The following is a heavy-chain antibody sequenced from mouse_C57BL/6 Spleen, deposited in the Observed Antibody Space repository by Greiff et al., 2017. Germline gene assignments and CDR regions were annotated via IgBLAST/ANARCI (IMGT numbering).Heavy chain of an antibody. Sequence: VQVVESGPELVKPGASVKISCKASGYAFSSSWMNWVKQRPGKGLEWIGRIYPGDGDTNYNGKFKGKATLTADKSSSTAYMQLSSLTSEDSAVYFCARKTVVAPFAYWGQGTLVTVSA. CDR3: ARKTVVAPFAY. V-gene: IGHV1-82*01. CDR2: IYPGDGDT. D-gene: IGHD1-1*01. CDR1: GYAFSSSW. J-gene: IGHJ3*01.